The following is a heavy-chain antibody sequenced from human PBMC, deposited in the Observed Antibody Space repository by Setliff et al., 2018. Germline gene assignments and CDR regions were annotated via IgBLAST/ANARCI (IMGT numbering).Heavy chain of an antibody. Sequence: PSETLSLTCAVSGGSISSGDASWSWVRQAPGKGLEWIGSIYYSGSTNYNPSLKSRVTISVDTSKNQFSLKLSSVTAADTAVYYCARCYGVRGVAYYFDYWGQGTLVTVSS. J-gene: IGHJ4*02. CDR2: IYYSGST. V-gene: IGHV4-30-2*03. CDR3: ARCYGVRGVAYYFDY. D-gene: IGHD3-10*01. CDR1: GGSISSGDAS.